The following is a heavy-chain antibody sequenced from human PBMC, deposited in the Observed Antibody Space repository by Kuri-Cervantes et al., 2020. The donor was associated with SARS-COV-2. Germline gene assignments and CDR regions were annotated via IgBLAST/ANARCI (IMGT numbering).Heavy chain of an antibody. J-gene: IGHJ6*02. CDR3: ARGERIAAHPSYGMDV. V-gene: IGHV6-1*01. Sequence: LRLSCAISGDSVSSNSAAWNWIRQSPSRGLEWLGRTYYRSKWYNDYAVSVKSRITINPDTSKNQFSLQLNSVTPEDTAVYYCARGERIAAHPSYGMDVWGQGTTVTVSS. CDR2: TYYRSKWYN. CDR1: GDSVSSNSAA. D-gene: IGHD6-6*01.